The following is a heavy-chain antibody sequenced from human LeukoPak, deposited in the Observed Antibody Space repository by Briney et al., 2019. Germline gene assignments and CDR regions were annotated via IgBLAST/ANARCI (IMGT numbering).Heavy chain of an antibody. CDR1: GFTFSSYW. CDR2: INSDGSST. V-gene: IGHV3-74*01. D-gene: IGHD3-10*01. CDR3: ARVLKPWFGQKTPMAYYYYYYMDV. Sequence: PGGSLRLSCAASGFTFSSYWMHWVRQAPGKGLVWVSRINSDGSSTSYADSVKGRFTISRDNAKNTLYLQMNSLRAEDTAVYYCARVLKPWFGQKTPMAYYYYYYMDVWGKGTTVTVSS. J-gene: IGHJ6*03.